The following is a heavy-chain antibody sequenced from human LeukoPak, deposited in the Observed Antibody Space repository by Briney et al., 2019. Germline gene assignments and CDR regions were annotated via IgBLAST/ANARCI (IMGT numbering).Heavy chain of an antibody. D-gene: IGHD6-13*01. V-gene: IGHV1-8*01. CDR1: GYTFTSSD. Sequence: GASVKVSCKAPGYTFTSSDINWVRQATGQGLEWMGWINPKSGRKGYAKKFQDRVSMTMNTSISTAYMEVSSLRFDDTAVYYCARGRSGLAAAGTYDYWGQGTLITVSS. J-gene: IGHJ4*02. CDR3: ARGRSGLAAAGTYDY. CDR2: INPKSGRK.